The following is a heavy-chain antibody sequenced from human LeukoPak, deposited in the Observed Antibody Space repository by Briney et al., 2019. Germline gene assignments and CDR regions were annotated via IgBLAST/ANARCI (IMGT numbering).Heavy chain of an antibody. J-gene: IGHJ5*02. D-gene: IGHD3-3*01. CDR1: GGSFSGYY. CDR3: ASGRPLTIFGVVIDGNWLDP. V-gene: IGHV4-34*01. CDR2: INHSGST. Sequence: SETLSLTCAVYGGSFSGYYWSWIRQPPGKGLEWIGEINHSGSTNYNPSLKSRVTISVDTSKNQFSLKLSSVTAADTAVYYCASGRPLTIFGVVIDGNWLDPWGQGTLVTVSS.